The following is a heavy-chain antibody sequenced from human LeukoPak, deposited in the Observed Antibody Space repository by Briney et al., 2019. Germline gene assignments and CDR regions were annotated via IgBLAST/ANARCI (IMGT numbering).Heavy chain of an antibody. Sequence: GGPLRLLCTASGFTFGTFWMTWLRQAPRKGLEWVDNIKEDGCEQLYVDSVKGRFTITRDNARKSLPLQMNSRRAEDTAVYYCARDVDTNYWGQGTLVTVSS. CDR2: IKEDGCEQ. V-gene: IGHV3-7*03. CDR1: GFTFGTFW. D-gene: IGHD5-18*01. CDR3: ARDVDTNY. J-gene: IGHJ4*02.